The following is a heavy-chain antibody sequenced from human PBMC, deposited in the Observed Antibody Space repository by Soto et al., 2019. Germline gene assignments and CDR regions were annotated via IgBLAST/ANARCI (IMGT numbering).Heavy chain of an antibody. CDR1: GGTFSSYT. CDR3: AGYDSSGYYYDAFDI. J-gene: IGHJ3*02. CDR2: IIPILGIA. Sequence: QVQLVQSGAEVKKPGSSVKVSCKASGGTFSSYTISWVRQAPGQGLEWMGRIIPILGIANYAQKFQGRVTITADKSTRTAYKELSSLRSEDTAVYYCAGYDSSGYYYDAFDIWGQGTMVTVSS. D-gene: IGHD3-22*01. V-gene: IGHV1-69*02.